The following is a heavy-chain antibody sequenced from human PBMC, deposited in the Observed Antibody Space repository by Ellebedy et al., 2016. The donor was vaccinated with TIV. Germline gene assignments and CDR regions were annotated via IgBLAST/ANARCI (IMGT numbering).Heavy chain of an antibody. CDR1: GGTFSSYA. Sequence: SVKVSCKASGGTFSSYAISWVRQAPGQELEWLGGIIPIFGTANYAQKFQGRVTITADESTSTAYMELSSLRSEDTAVYYCARTGYCSGGSCYPNYYYYGMDVWGQGTTVTVSS. J-gene: IGHJ6*02. V-gene: IGHV1-69*13. D-gene: IGHD2-15*01. CDR2: IIPIFGTA. CDR3: ARTGYCSGGSCYPNYYYYGMDV.